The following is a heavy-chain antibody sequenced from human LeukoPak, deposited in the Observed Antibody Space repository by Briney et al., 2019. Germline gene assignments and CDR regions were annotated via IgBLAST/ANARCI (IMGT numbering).Heavy chain of an antibody. J-gene: IGHJ3*02. V-gene: IGHV3-11*01. CDR2: ISSSGSTI. Sequence: GGSLRLSCAASGFTFSSYAMSWIRQAPGKGLEWVSYISSSGSTIYYADSVKGRFTISRDNAKNSLYLQMNSLRAEDTAVYYCARAPEADAFDIWGQGTMVTVSS. CDR1: GFTFSSYA. D-gene: IGHD1-14*01. CDR3: ARAPEADAFDI.